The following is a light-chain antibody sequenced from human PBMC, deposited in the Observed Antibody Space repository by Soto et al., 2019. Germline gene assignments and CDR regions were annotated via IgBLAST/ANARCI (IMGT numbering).Light chain of an antibody. Sequence: QSALTQPASVSGSPGQSIAISCTGTSSDVGGYNYVSWYQQLPGKAPKLSISEVSNRPSGVSHRFSGSKSGNTASLTISGLQAEDEADYYCSSYRTGGPFVFGTGTKVTVL. CDR1: SSDVGGYNY. CDR3: SSYRTGGPFV. V-gene: IGLV2-14*01. CDR2: EVS. J-gene: IGLJ1*01.